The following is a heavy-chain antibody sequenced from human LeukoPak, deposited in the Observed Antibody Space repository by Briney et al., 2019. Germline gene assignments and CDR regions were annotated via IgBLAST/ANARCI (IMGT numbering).Heavy chain of an antibody. CDR2: IYYSGST. CDR1: GGSISSYY. V-gene: IGHV4-59*01. D-gene: IGHD2-21*01. J-gene: IGHJ6*02. Sequence: SETLSLTCTVSGGSISSYYWSWIRQPPGKGLEWIGYIYYSGSTNYNPSLKSRVTISVDTSKNQFSLKLSSVTAADTAVYYCAGLWGCGCWWWGVGVWGQGTTVTVSS. CDR3: AGLWGCGCWWWGVGV.